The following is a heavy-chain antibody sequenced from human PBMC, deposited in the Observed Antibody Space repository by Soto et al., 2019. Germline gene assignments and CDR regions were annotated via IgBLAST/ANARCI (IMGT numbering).Heavy chain of an antibody. CDR1: GDSVSRYSSS. CDR2: TYYRSKWSN. Sequence: PALSRTCDISGDSVSRYSSSRNWIRQSPSRGLEWLGRTYYRSKWSNDYALSVEGRITINPDTSKNQFSLQLNSLTPEDTAVYYCARGYAFDIWGQGTMVTVSS. CDR3: ARGYAFDI. J-gene: IGHJ3*02. V-gene: IGHV6-1*01.